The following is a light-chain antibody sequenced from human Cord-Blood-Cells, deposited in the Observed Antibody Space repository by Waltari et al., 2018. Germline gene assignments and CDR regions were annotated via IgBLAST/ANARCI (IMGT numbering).Light chain of an antibody. Sequence: EIVMTQSPATLSVSPGERATLSCRASQSVSSNLAWYQQKPGQAPRLLIYGASTRATGTPARFSGSGSGTEFTLTISSLQSEYFAVYYCQQYDNWPPLTFGGGTKVEIK. CDR3: QQYDNWPPLT. CDR1: QSVSSN. V-gene: IGKV3-15*01. J-gene: IGKJ4*01. CDR2: GAS.